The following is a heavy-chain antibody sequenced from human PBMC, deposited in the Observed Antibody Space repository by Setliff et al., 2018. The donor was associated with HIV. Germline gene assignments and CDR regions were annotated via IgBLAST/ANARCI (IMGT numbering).Heavy chain of an antibody. CDR2: IYYSGST. CDR3: ASHAPYTSSWNAAAFDI. Sequence: PSETLSLTCTVSGGSISSSSYYWGWIRQPPGKGLEWIGSIYYSGSTYYNPSLKSRVTISVETSKNQFSLKLSSVTPADTAVYYCASHAPYTSSWNAAAFDIWGQGTMVTVSS. J-gene: IGHJ3*02. V-gene: IGHV4-39*07. D-gene: IGHD6-13*01. CDR1: GGSISSSSYY.